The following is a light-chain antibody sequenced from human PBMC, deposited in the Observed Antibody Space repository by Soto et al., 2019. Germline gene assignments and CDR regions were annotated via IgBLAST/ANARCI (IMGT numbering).Light chain of an antibody. J-gene: IGLJ2*01. CDR2: DVS. CDR3: SSYTSSTTLEV. CDR1: NSDVGGYNY. Sequence: QSALTQPASVSGSPGQSITISCTGTNSDVGGYNYVSWHQQHPGKAPKVMIYDVSNRPSGVSSRFSGSKSGNTASLTISGLQAEDEADYYCSSYTSSTTLEVFGGGTKVTVL. V-gene: IGLV2-14*01.